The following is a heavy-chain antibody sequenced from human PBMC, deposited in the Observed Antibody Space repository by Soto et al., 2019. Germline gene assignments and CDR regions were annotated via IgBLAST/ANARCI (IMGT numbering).Heavy chain of an antibody. CDR1: GYTFTSYG. Sequence: ESSEKVSCKASGYTFTSYGISWVRQAPGQGVEWMGWISAYNCNTNYAQKLQGRVTMTTDTSTSTAYMELRSLRSADTAVYYCARDSSYYYDSSGALDAFDIWGQGTMVTVSS. J-gene: IGHJ3*02. CDR3: ARDSSYYYDSSGALDAFDI. V-gene: IGHV1-18*04. D-gene: IGHD3-22*01. CDR2: ISAYNCNT.